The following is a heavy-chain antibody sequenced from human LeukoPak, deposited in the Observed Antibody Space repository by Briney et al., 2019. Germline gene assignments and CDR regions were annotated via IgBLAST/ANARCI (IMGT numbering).Heavy chain of an antibody. CDR2: IYPGDSDT. V-gene: IGHV5-51*01. CDR1: GDSFTNYA. Sequence: KVSCKASGDSFTNYAIGWVRQMPGKGLEWMGIIYPGDSDTRYSPSFQGQVTISADKSISTAYLQWSSLKASDTAMYYCARASGDGYKYFDYWGQGTLVTVSS. J-gene: IGHJ4*02. D-gene: IGHD5-24*01. CDR3: ARASGDGYKYFDY.